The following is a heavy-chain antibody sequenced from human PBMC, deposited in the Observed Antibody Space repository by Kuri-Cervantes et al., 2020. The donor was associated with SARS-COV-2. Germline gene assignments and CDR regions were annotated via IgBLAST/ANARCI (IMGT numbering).Heavy chain of an antibody. D-gene: IGHD2-15*01. CDR1: GYTLTELS. V-gene: IGHV1-24*01. J-gene: IGHJ2*01. CDR3: ARRDIVVVVAASYWYFDL. Sequence: ASVKVSCKVSGYTLTELSMHWVRQAPGKGLEWMGGFDPEDGETIYAQKFQGRVTMTEDTSTDTAYMELSSLRSEDTAVYYCARRDIVVVVAASYWYFDLWGRGTLVTVSS. CDR2: FDPEDGET.